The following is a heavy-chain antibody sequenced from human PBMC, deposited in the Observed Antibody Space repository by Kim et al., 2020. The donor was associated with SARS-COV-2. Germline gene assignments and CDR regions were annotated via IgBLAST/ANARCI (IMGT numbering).Heavy chain of an antibody. D-gene: IGHD5-12*01. CDR3: ARRGGYEFSLFDY. J-gene: IGHJ4*02. V-gene: IGHV1-2*02. Sequence: YAPKFQGRVTMTRDTSISTGYMELSSLTSDDTALFYCARRGGYEFSLFDYWGQGTLVTVSS.